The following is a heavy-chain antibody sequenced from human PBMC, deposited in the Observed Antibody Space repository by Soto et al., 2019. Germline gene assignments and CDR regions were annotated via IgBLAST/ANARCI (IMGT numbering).Heavy chain of an antibody. V-gene: IGHV1-46*01. CDR2: INPSSGST. D-gene: IGHD1-26*01. CDR1: GYTFTRHY. J-gene: IGHJ4*02. CDR3: ARAESRSYCGSGY. Sequence: ASVKVSCKASGYTFTRHYLHWVRQAPGQGLEWMGIINPSSGSTSYAQNFQGRVTMTRDTSTSTVYMELSSLRSEDTAVYYCARAESRSYCGSGYWGQGTLVTVS.